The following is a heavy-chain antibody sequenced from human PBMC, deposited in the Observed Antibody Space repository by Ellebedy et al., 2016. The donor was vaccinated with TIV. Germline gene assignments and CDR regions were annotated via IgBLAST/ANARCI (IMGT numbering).Heavy chain of an antibody. V-gene: IGHV1-2*02. CDR2: INPHTGDT. Sequence: ASVKVSCKPSGYSFIAFYIHWLRQAPGQGLEWMGWINPHTGDTNYAQEFQGRVTMTRETSISTAYMELNRLRSADTAVYYCATQQTSGPPEVFSYWGQGTLVTVSS. CDR1: GYSFIAFY. J-gene: IGHJ4*02. CDR3: ATQQTSGPPEVFSY. D-gene: IGHD1/OR15-1a*01.